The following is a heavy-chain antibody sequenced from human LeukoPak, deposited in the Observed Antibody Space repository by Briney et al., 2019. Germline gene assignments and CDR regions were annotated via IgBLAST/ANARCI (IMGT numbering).Heavy chain of an antibody. V-gene: IGHV3-7*01. Sequence: GGSLRLSCAASGFTFSSYWMSWVRQAPGKGLEWVANIKQDGSEKYYVDSVKGRFTISRDNAKNSLYLQMNSLRAEDTAVYYCARDIDFWSGHSGNWFDPWGQGTLVTVSS. CDR2: IKQDGSEK. CDR1: GFTFSSYW. D-gene: IGHD3-3*01. J-gene: IGHJ5*02. CDR3: ARDIDFWSGHSGNWFDP.